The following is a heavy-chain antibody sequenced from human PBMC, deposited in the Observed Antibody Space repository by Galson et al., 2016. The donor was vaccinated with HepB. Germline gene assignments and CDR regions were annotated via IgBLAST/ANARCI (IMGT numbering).Heavy chain of an antibody. V-gene: IGHV4-31*11. Sequence: TLSLTCGVSGVSISSGGYYWSWIRQHPGKGLEWIGYIYYTGSAYYNPSLKSRVSISADTSENQFSLKLTSVTAADTALYYCATIMGTHHYAFDIWGQGAMVTVSS. D-gene: IGHD2-8*01. J-gene: IGHJ3*02. CDR1: GVSISSGGYY. CDR2: IYYTGSA. CDR3: ATIMGTHHYAFDI.